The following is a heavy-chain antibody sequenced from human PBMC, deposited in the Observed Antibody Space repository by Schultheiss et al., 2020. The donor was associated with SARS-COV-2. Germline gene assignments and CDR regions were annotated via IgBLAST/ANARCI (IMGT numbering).Heavy chain of an antibody. CDR2: IIPIFGTA. Sequence: SVKVSCKASGGTFSSYAISWVRQAPGQGLEWMGGIIPIFGTANYAQKFQGRVTITADKSTSTAYMELSSLRSEDTAVYYCASSVVLMVYARSYYYYMDVLGKGTTVTVSS. J-gene: IGHJ6*03. D-gene: IGHD2-8*01. CDR1: GGTFSSYA. V-gene: IGHV1-69*06. CDR3: ASSVVLMVYARSYYYYMDV.